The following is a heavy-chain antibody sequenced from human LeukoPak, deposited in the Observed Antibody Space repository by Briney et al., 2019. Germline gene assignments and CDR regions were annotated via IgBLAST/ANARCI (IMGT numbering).Heavy chain of an antibody. CDR2: IYHSVST. D-gene: IGHD6-19*01. V-gene: IGHV4-30-2*01. CDR1: GGSISSGGYY. CDR3: ASTLYSSGWYEGGY. J-gene: IGHJ4*02. Sequence: SETLSLTCTVSGGSISSGGYYWSWIRQPPGKGLEWIGYIYHSVSTYYNPSLKSRVTISVDRSKNQFSLKLTSVTAADTAVYYCASTLYSSGWYEGGYWGQGTWSPSPQ.